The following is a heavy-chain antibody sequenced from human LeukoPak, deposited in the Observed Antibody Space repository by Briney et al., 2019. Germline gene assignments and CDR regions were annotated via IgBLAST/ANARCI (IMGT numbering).Heavy chain of an antibody. Sequence: GGSLRLSCAASGFTVSSNYMSWVRQAPGKGLEWVSFIYSDGSTYYADSVKGRFSISRHNSKNTLYLQMNSLRAEDTAVYYCAISSSGDNGYYYGMDVWGQGTTVTVSS. J-gene: IGHJ6*02. D-gene: IGHD3-3*01. CDR3: AISSSGDNGYYYGMDV. V-gene: IGHV3-53*04. CDR1: GFTVSSNY. CDR2: IYSDGST.